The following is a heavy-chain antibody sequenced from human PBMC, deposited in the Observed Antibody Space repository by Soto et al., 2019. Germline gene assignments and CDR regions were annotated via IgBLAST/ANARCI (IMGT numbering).Heavy chain of an antibody. V-gene: IGHV1-69*06. Sequence: GASVKVSCKASGGTFSSYAISWVRQAPGQGLEWMGGIIPIFGTANYAQKFQGRVTITADKSTSTAYMELSSLRSEDTAVYYCARERYSSGWYGTNWFDPWGQGTLVTVSS. CDR2: IIPIFGTA. J-gene: IGHJ5*02. CDR3: ARERYSSGWYGTNWFDP. D-gene: IGHD6-19*01. CDR1: GGTFSSYA.